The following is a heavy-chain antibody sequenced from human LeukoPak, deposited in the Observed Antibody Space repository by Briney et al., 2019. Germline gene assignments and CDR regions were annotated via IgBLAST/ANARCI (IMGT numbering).Heavy chain of an antibody. J-gene: IGHJ4*02. CDR1: GYTLTGYY. V-gene: IGHV1-2*02. Sequence: ASVKVSCKASGYTLTGYYMHWVRQAPGQGVKWMGWINPNSGSTNNAQKLQGRVTMTRDTSISTAYMELSRLRSDDTAVYYCARDGRIVGATPFDYWGQGTLVTVSS. CDR3: ARDGRIVGATPFDY. D-gene: IGHD1-26*01. CDR2: INPNSGST.